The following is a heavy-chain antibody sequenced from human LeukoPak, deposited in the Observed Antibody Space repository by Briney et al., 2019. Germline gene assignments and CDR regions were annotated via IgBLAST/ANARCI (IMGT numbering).Heavy chain of an antibody. CDR3: AKVACSSTSCYAGEGYFDL. V-gene: IGHV3-23*01. CDR2: ISGSGGST. D-gene: IGHD2-2*01. J-gene: IGHJ2*01. CDR1: GFTFSSYA. Sequence: GGSLRPSCAASGFTFSSYAMSWVRQAPGKGLEWVSAISGSGGSTYYADSVKGRFTISRDNSKNTLYLQMNSLRAEDTAVYYCAKVACSSTSCYAGEGYFDLWGRGTLVTVSS.